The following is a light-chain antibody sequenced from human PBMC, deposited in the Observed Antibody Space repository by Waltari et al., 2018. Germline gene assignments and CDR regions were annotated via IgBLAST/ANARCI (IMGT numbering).Light chain of an antibody. CDR2: YDS. Sequence: SYVLTQPPSVSVAPGKTARITCGGNNIGSKSVHWYQQKPGQAPVLVIYYDSDRPSGSPGRVSGPNSGNTATLTVSRVEAGDEADYYCQVWDSSSDHVVFGGGTKLTVL. V-gene: IGLV3-21*04. J-gene: IGLJ2*01. CDR1: NIGSKS. CDR3: QVWDSSSDHVV.